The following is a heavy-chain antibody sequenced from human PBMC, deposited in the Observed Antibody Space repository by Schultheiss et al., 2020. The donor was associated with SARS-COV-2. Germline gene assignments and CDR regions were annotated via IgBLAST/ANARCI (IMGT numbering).Heavy chain of an antibody. Sequence: GGSLRLSCAASGFTFSSYAMHWVRQAPGKGLEYVSAISSSGGSTYFADSVKGRFTISRDNSKNTLYLQMSSLRAEDTAVYYCVKGGYSSGWPFDYWGQGTLVTVSS. V-gene: IGHV3-64D*06. J-gene: IGHJ4*02. CDR1: GFTFSSYA. CDR3: VKGGYSSGWPFDY. CDR2: ISSSGGST. D-gene: IGHD6-19*01.